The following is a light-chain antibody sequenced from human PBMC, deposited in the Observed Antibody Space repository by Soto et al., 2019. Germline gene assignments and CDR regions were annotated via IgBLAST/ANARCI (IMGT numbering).Light chain of an antibody. CDR1: NSDIGNYNI. Sequence: QSALTQPASVSGSPGQSITISCTESNSDIGNYNIVSWYQQHPDKAPQLIIYEVTKRPSGVSNRFSGSKSGNTASLTISGLQAVDEADYYCSSYTRSSTSYVFGTGTKVTVL. CDR3: SSYTRSSTSYV. CDR2: EVT. J-gene: IGLJ1*01. V-gene: IGLV2-14*02.